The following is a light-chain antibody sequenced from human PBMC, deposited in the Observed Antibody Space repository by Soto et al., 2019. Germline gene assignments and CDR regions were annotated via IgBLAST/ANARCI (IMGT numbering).Light chain of an antibody. Sequence: EIVMTQSPATLSLSPGDRATLSCRASQFISSNYLSWYQQKPGQAPRLLIFGASTRATGIPDRFNGSGSETHFTLTIRILHPEDVAVYFWQQDYTLPWTFGRGTKVESK. CDR2: GAS. V-gene: IGKV3D-7*01. CDR1: QFISSNY. J-gene: IGKJ1*01. CDR3: QQDYTLPWT.